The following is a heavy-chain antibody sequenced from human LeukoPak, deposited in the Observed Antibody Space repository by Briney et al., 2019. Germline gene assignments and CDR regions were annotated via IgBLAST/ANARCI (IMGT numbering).Heavy chain of an antibody. CDR1: GFTFSSYW. J-gene: IGHJ4*02. V-gene: IGHV3-74*01. CDR3: ARDDYGDYYFDY. Sequence: GGSLRLSCAASGFTFSSYWMHWVRQAPGKGLVWVSRIDSDGSNTNYADSVKGRFTVSRDNAKNTLYLQMNSLRAEDTAVYYCARDDYGDYYFDYWGQGTLVTVSS. CDR2: IDSDGSNT. D-gene: IGHD4-17*01.